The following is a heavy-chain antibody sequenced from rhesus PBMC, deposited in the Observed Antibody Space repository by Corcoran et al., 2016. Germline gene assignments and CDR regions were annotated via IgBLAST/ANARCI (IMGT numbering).Heavy chain of an antibody. V-gene: IGHV4-73*01. J-gene: IGHJ4*01. Sequence: QVQLQQWGEGLVKPSETLSLTCAVYGGSISGYYYWSWIRQPPGKGLEWIGYIYGNSASTNYNPSLKNRFTISKDTSKNQFSLKLSSVTAADTAVYYCAREGLRYYFDYWGQGVLVTVSS. CDR1: GGSISGYYY. D-gene: IGHD2-21*01. CDR3: AREGLRYYFDY. CDR2: IYGNSAST.